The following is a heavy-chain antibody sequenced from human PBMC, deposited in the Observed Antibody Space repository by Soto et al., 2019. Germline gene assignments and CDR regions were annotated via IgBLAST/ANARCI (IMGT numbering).Heavy chain of an antibody. D-gene: IGHD6-6*01. J-gene: IGHJ6*02. CDR1: GGTFSSYA. Sequence: SVKVSCKASGGTFSSYAISWVRQAPGQGLEWMGGIIPIFGTANYAQKFQGRVTITADESTSTAYMELSSLRSEDTAVYYCASQEYSSSSGPFYYYYCGMDVWGQGTTVTVSS. V-gene: IGHV1-69*13. CDR2: IIPIFGTA. CDR3: ASQEYSSSSGPFYYYYCGMDV.